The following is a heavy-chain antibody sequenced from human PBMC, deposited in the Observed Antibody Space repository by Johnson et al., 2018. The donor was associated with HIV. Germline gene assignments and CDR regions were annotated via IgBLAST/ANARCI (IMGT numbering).Heavy chain of an antibody. CDR2: INWNGGST. D-gene: IGHD3-22*01. Sequence: VQLVESGGGLVQPGGSLRLSCAASGFTFSSYGMTWVRQVPGKGLEWVCDINWNGGSTGYADSVKGRFTISRDNTKNSLYLQMNSLRAEDTALYYCARGFVRITMILVADAFDIWGQGTIVTVSS. J-gene: IGHJ3*02. CDR1: GFTFSSYG. CDR3: ARGFVRITMILVADAFDI. V-gene: IGHV3-20*04.